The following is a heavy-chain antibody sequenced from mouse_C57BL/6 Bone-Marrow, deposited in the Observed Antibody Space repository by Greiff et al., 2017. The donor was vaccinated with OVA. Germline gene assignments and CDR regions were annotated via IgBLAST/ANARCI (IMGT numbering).Heavy chain of an antibody. CDR1: GFTFSSYG. CDR2: ISSGGSCT. V-gene: IGHV5-6*02. J-gene: IGHJ3*01. Sequence: DVKLVESGGDLVKPGGSLKLSCAASGFTFSSYGMSWVRQTPDKRLEWVATISSGGSCTYYPDSVKGRFTISRDNAKNTLYLQMSSLKSEDTAMYYCARGVYYYGSMDYWGQGTLVTVSA. CDR3: ARGVYYYGSMDY. D-gene: IGHD1-1*01.